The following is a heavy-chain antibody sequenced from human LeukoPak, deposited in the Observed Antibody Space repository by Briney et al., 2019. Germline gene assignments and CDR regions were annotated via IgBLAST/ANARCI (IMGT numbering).Heavy chain of an antibody. D-gene: IGHD2-2*01. CDR1: GFTFSSYV. CDR2: IKQGGSEK. J-gene: IGHJ4*02. CDR3: ARESLSGVVPAALEYYFDY. V-gene: IGHV3-7*01. Sequence: PGGSLRLSCAASGFTFSSYVVTWVRQAPGKGLEWVANIKQGGSEKYYVDSVKGRFTISRDNAKNSLYLQMNSLRAEDTAVYYCARESLSGVVPAALEYYFDYWGQGTLVTVSS.